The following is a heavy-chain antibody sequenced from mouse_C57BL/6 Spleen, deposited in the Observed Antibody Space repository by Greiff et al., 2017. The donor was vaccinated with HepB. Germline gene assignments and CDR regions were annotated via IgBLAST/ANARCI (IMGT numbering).Heavy chain of an antibody. CDR1: GYTFTDYY. Sequence: EVQLQQSGPELVKPGASVKISCKASGYTFTDYYMNWVKQSHGKSLEWIGDINPNNGGTSYNQKFKGKATLTVDKSSSTAYMELRSLTSEDAAVYYGARDDGYYVGWFAYWGQGTLVTVSA. D-gene: IGHD2-3*01. J-gene: IGHJ3*01. V-gene: IGHV1-26*01. CDR2: INPNNGGT. CDR3: ARDDGYYVGWFAY.